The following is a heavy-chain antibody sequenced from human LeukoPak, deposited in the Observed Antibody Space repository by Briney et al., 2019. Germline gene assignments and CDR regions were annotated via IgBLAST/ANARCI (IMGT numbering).Heavy chain of an antibody. D-gene: IGHD3-10*01. V-gene: IGHV3-48*02. CDR3: ARHPPRTWGLVRS. J-gene: IGHJ5*02. CDR2: IGGSPSAI. Sequence: GGSLRLSCAASGFTFTSYSMNWVRQAPGKGLEWVSYIGGSPSAISYADSVKGRFTISRDNAKSSLYLQMNSLRDEDTAVYYCARHPPRTWGLVRSWGQGTLVTVSS. CDR1: GFTFTSYS.